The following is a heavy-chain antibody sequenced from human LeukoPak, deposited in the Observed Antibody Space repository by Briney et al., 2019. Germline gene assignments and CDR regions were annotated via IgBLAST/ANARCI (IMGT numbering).Heavy chain of an antibody. V-gene: IGHV3-7*01. Sequence: GGSLRLSCAASGFTFSSYWMSWVRQAPGKGLEWVANIKQDGSEKYYVDSVKGRFTISRDNAKNSLYLQMNSLRAEDTAVYYCARGEYYGGNPYYFDYWGQGTLVTVSS. CDR3: ARGEYYGGNPYYFDY. J-gene: IGHJ4*02. CDR1: GFTFSSYW. D-gene: IGHD4-23*01. CDR2: IKQDGSEK.